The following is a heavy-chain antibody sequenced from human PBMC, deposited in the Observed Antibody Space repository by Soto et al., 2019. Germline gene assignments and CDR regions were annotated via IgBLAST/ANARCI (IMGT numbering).Heavy chain of an antibody. Sequence: ASVKVSCKVSGYTLTELSMHWVRQAPGKGLEWMGGFEPEDGETIYAQKFQGRVTMTEDTSTDTAYMELSSLRSEDTAVYYCATAFSQWLVLFFDYWGQGTLVTVSS. CDR1: GYTLTELS. J-gene: IGHJ4*02. CDR3: ATAFSQWLVLFFDY. CDR2: FEPEDGET. D-gene: IGHD6-19*01. V-gene: IGHV1-24*01.